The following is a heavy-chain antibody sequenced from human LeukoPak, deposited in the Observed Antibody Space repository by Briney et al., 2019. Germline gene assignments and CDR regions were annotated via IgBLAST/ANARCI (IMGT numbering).Heavy chain of an antibody. CDR1: GGTLSSYA. D-gene: IGHD3-16*01. V-gene: IGHV1-69*06. CDR2: IIPIFGTA. Sequence: ASVKVSCKASGGTLSSYAISWVRQAPGQGLEWMGGIIPIFGTANYAQKFQGRVTITADKSTSTAYMELSSLRSEDTAVYYCATFPVPDYGRTGLDYWGQGTLVTVSS. CDR3: ATFPVPDYGRTGLDY. J-gene: IGHJ4*02.